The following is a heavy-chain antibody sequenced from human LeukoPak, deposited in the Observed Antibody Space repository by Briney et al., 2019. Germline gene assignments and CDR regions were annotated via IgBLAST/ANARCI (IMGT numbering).Heavy chain of an antibody. V-gene: IGHV3-30*18. J-gene: IGHJ4*02. CDR2: ISYDGSNK. Sequence: PGRSLRLSCAAPGFTLCVYGMHWVCQAPGKGLEWVAVISYDGSNKYYADSVKGRFTISRDNSKNTLYLQMNSLRAEDTAVYYCEKPIGDCSGGSCYYFDYWGQGTLVTVSS. CDR1: GFTLCVYG. CDR3: EKPIGDCSGGSCYYFDY. D-gene: IGHD2-15*01.